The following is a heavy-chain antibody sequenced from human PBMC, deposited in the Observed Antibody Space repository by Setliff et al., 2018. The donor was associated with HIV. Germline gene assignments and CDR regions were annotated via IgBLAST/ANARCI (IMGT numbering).Heavy chain of an antibody. J-gene: IGHJ4*02. CDR3: ARGSRSHGGMFGY. Sequence: SETLSLTCTVSGDSSSSYYCNWIQQPAGKGLEWIGHMYISGSTNYNPSLKSRVTMSLDTSKNQFSLKLSSVTAADTAIYYCARGSRSHGGMFGYWGQGTLVTVSS. D-gene: IGHD6-13*01. CDR2: MYISGST. CDR1: GDSSSSYY. V-gene: IGHV4-4*07.